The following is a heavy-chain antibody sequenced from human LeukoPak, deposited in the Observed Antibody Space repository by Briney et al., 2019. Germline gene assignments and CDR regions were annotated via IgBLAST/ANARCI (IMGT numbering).Heavy chain of an antibody. D-gene: IGHD3-10*01. Sequence: GGSLRLSCAASGFTFSSYAMSWVRQAPGKGLEWVSAISGSGGSTYYADSVKGRFTISRDYSKSTLYLQMNSLRTEETAVYYCAKGPAMVRGTFDPWGQGTLVTVSS. V-gene: IGHV3-23*01. CDR1: GFTFSSYA. J-gene: IGHJ5*02. CDR2: ISGSGGST. CDR3: AKGPAMVRGTFDP.